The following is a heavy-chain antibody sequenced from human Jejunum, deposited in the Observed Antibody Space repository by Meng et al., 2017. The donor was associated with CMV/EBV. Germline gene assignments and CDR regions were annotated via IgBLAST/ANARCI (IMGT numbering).Heavy chain of an antibody. CDR2: IWYDGSNK. J-gene: IGHJ6*02. CDR3: AKQYGELRVYYYYGMDV. Sequence: TFSSYGMHWVRQAPGEGLEWVALIWYDGSNKYYADSVKGRFTISRDNSKNTLYLQMNSLRPEDTAVYYCAKQYGELRVYYYYGMDVWGQGTTVTVSS. CDR1: TFSSYG. V-gene: IGHV3-33*06. D-gene: IGHD1-7*01.